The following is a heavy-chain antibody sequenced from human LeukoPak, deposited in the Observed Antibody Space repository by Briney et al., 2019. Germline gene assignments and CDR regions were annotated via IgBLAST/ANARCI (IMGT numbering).Heavy chain of an antibody. CDR3: ARAYSSGWDYFDY. J-gene: IGHJ4*02. CDR1: GGSISSYY. D-gene: IGHD6-19*01. Sequence: PSETLSLTCTVAGGSISSYYWSWIRQPPGKGLEWIGYIYYSGSTNYNPSLKSRVTISVDTSKNQFSLKLSPVTAADTAVYYCARAYSSGWDYFDYWGQGTLVTVSS. CDR2: IYYSGST. V-gene: IGHV4-59*01.